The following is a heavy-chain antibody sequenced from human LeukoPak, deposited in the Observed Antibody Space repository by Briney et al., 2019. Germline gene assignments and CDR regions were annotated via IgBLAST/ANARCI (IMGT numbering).Heavy chain of an antibody. Sequence: SETLSLTCTVSGGSISSSSYYWGWIRQPPGKGLEWIGRIYTSGSTNYNPSLKSRVTMSVDTSKNQFSLKLNSVTAADTAVYYCARVTTGDAFDIWGQGTMVTVSS. J-gene: IGHJ3*02. CDR2: IYTSGST. CDR1: GGSISSSSYY. D-gene: IGHD4-11*01. CDR3: ARVTTGDAFDI. V-gene: IGHV4-61*02.